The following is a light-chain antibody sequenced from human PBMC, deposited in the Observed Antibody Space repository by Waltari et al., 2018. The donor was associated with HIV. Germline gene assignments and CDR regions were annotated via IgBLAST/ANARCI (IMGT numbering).Light chain of an antibody. CDR2: QDD. J-gene: IGLJ2*01. Sequence: SHELTQPPSVSVSPGQTASITCSGDYLGDKYASWYQQKPGQSPVLVIYQDDKRPSGTHGRFSGANAGNTATLTITGTQAMDEADYFCQAWDSSTVLFGGGTKLTVL. V-gene: IGLV3-1*01. CDR1: YLGDKY. CDR3: QAWDSSTVL.